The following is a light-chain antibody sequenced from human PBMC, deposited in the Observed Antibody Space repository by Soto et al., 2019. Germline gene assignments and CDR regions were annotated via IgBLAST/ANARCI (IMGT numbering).Light chain of an antibody. CDR3: QQYNSFL. Sequence: DIQMTQSPSTLSASVGDRVTITCRASQSISSWLAWYQQKPGKAPKLLIYDASSLESGVPSRFSGSGSGTEFTLTISSLQPDDFATYYCQQYNSFLFGQGTRLEIK. J-gene: IGKJ5*01. CDR1: QSISSW. CDR2: DAS. V-gene: IGKV1-5*01.